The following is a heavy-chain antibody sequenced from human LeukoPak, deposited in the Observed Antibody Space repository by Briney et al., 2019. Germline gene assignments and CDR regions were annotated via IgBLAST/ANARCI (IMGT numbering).Heavy chain of an antibody. CDR3: ARDVGITVADSFDP. CDR2: IIPIFGTA. J-gene: IGHJ5*02. V-gene: IGHV1-69*06. CDR1: GGTFSSYA. D-gene: IGHD6-19*01. Sequence: VASVKVSCKASGGTFSSYAISWVRQAPGQGLEWMGGIIPIFGTANYAQKFQGRVTITADKSTSTAYMELRGLRSDDTAMYYCARDVGITVADSFDPWGQGTLVTVSS.